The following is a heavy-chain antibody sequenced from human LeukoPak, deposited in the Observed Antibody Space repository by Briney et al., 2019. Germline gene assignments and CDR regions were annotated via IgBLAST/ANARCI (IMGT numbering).Heavy chain of an antibody. CDR1: GFTFSSYA. Sequence: GGSLRLSCTASGFTFSSYAMNWVRQAPGKGLEWVSGIGAGGTFTYYADSVKGRFTISRDNSRNTLYLQMNSLKTEDTAVYYCTTDPGDYEIYWGQGTLVTVSS. CDR2: IGAGGTFT. CDR3: TTDPGDYEIY. D-gene: IGHD4-17*01. V-gene: IGHV3-23*01. J-gene: IGHJ4*02.